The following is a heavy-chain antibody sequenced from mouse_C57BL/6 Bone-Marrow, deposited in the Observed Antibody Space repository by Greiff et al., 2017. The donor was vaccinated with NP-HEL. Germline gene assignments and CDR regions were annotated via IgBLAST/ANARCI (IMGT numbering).Heavy chain of an antibody. CDR1: GYTFTDYY. D-gene: IGHD2-13*01. V-gene: IGHV1-76*01. CDR3: ARGDLTLDY. CDR2: IYPGSGNT. Sequence: VKLQESGAELVRPGASVKLSCKASGYTFTDYYINWVKQRPGQGLEWIARIYPGSGNTYYNEKFKGKATLTAEKSSSTAYMQLSSLTSEDSAVYFCARGDLTLDYWGQGTTLTVSS. J-gene: IGHJ2*01.